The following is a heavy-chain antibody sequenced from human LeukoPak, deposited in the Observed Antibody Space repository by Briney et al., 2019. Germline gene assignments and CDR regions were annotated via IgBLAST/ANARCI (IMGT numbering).Heavy chain of an antibody. V-gene: IGHV3-9*01. CDR2: ISWNSGSI. CDR1: GFTFSNYW. Sequence: GGSLRLSCAASGFTFSNYWMHWVRQAPGKGLVWVSGISWNSGSIGYADSVKGRFTISRDNAKNSLYLQMNSLRAEDTALYYCAKDTTRDAFDIWGQGTMVTVSS. J-gene: IGHJ3*02. CDR3: AKDTTRDAFDI.